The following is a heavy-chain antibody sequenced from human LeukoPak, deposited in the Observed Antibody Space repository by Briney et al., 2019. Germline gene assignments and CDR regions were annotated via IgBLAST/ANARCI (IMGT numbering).Heavy chain of an antibody. Sequence: SETLSLTCTVSGGSISSYYWSWIRQPVGKGLEWIGRIYTTGSTNYNPSLKSRVSMSVDTSKNQFSLKLSSVTAADTAVYYCATRIGGGSSYYFDYWGQGTLVTVSS. CDR1: GGSISSYY. D-gene: IGHD6-6*01. CDR2: IYTTGST. V-gene: IGHV4-4*07. CDR3: ATRIGGGSSYYFDY. J-gene: IGHJ4*02.